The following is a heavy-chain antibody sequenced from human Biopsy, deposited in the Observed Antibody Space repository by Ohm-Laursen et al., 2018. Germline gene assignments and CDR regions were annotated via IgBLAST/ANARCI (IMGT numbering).Heavy chain of an antibody. CDR2: INCKTGAT. D-gene: IGHD2-8*01. CDR1: SYTFTDYN. J-gene: IGHJ4*02. V-gene: IGHV1-2*02. Sequence: EAPVKVSCKASSYTFTDYNIHWMRQAPGQGLEWLGYINCKTGATNYAQKFQGTVTMTRDTSISTAYLALGSLRSADTAIYYCARDPLNGHKHFDYWGQGSLVTVSS. CDR3: ARDPLNGHKHFDY.